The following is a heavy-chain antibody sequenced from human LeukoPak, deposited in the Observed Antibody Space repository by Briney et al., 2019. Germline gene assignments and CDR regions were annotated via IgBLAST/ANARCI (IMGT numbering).Heavy chain of an antibody. J-gene: IGHJ4*02. V-gene: IGHV4-34*01. CDR3: ARDIAAAAYFDY. D-gene: IGHD6-13*01. CDR1: GGSFSGYY. CDR2: INHSGST. Sequence: PSETLSLTCAVYGGSFSGYYWSWIRQPPGKGLEWIGEINHSGSTNYNPSLKSRVTISVDTSKNQFSLKLSSVTAADTAVYYCARDIAAAAYFDYWGQGTLVTVSS.